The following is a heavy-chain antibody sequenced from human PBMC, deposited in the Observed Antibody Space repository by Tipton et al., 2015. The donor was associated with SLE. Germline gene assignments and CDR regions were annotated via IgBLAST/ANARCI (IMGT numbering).Heavy chain of an antibody. CDR2: IKQDGSEK. Sequence: SLRLSCAASGFTFSSYWMSWVRQAPGKGLEWVANIKQDGSEKYYVDSVKGRFTISRDNAKNSLYLQMNSLRAEDTAAYYCARETIKHPRGYYYYYGMDVWGQGTTVTVSS. CDR3: ARETIKHPRGYYYYYGMDV. J-gene: IGHJ6*02. V-gene: IGHV3-7*01. D-gene: IGHD3-9*01. CDR1: GFTFSSYW.